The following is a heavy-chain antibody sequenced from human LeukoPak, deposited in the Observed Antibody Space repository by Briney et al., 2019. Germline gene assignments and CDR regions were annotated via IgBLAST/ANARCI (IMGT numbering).Heavy chain of an antibody. J-gene: IGHJ4*02. CDR3: ARQEVSRGFDY. CDR2: IYYSGST. CDR1: GGSISSSSYY. Sequence: PSETLSLTCTVSGGSISSSSYYWGWIRQPPGKGLEWIGSIYYSGSTYYNPSLKSRVTISVDTSKNQFSLKLSSVTAADTAVYYCARQEVSRGFDYWGQGTLVTVSS. V-gene: IGHV4-39*01.